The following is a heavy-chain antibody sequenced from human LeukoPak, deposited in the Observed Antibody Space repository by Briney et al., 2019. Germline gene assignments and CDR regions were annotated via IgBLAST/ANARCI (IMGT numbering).Heavy chain of an antibody. CDR3: ARERGGDYSDAFDI. CDR1: GGSISSYY. J-gene: IGHJ3*02. V-gene: IGHV4-59*01. D-gene: IGHD4-11*01. CDR2: IYYSGST. Sequence: PSETLSLTCTVSGGSISSYYWSWIRQPPGKGLEWIGYIYYSGSTNYNPSLKSRVTISVDTSKNQFSLKLSSVTAADTAVYCCARERGGDYSDAFDIWGQGTLVTVSS.